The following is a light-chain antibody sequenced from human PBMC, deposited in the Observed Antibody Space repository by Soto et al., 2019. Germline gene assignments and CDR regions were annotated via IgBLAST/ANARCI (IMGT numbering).Light chain of an antibody. CDR2: DAS. Sequence: DIQMTQSPSSLSASVGDRVTITCQASRNIANYLHWYQQKAGKAPKLLIYDASNLETGVPSRFSGSGSGTDFTFTISSLQSEDIATYYCQQYEFVPLTFGGGTKVDIK. V-gene: IGKV1-33*01. J-gene: IGKJ4*01. CDR1: RNIANY. CDR3: QQYEFVPLT.